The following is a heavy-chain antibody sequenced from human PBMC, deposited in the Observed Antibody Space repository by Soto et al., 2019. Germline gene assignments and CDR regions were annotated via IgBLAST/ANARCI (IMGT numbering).Heavy chain of an antibody. J-gene: IGHJ4*02. D-gene: IGHD3-10*01. V-gene: IGHV4-59*01. CDR1: GGSTHSYY. CDR3: ARGHGHGGSSFDF. Sequence: QVQLQESGPGLVKPSETLSLTCTVSGGSTHSYYWAWIRQPPGKGLEWMGYVYYNGDTNYNPSLKSRVTISVDASKNQSSLTLTSVTPADTAVYYCARGHGHGGSSFDFWGQGTLVTVSS. CDR2: VYYNGDT.